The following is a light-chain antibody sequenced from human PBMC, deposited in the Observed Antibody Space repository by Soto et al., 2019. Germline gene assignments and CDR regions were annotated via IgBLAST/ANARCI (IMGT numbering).Light chain of an antibody. CDR3: QQYGSSGT. Sequence: EIVMTQSPATLSVSPGERATLSCRASQSVSNNYLAWYQQKPGQAPRLLIYGASNRATGIPDRFSGSGSGTDFTPTIRRLEPEDFAVYYCQQYGSSGTFGQGTKVDIK. CDR2: GAS. J-gene: IGKJ1*01. CDR1: QSVSNNY. V-gene: IGKV3-20*01.